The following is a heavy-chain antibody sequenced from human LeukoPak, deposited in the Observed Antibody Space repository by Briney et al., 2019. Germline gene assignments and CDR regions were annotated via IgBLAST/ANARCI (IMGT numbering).Heavy chain of an antibody. CDR1: GGTFSSYA. Sequence: ASVKVSCKASGGTFSSYAISWVRQAPGQGLEWMGRIIPIFGTANYAQKFQGRVTITTDESTSTAYMELSSLRSEDTAVYYCARDYPLPPPYSDYFPIAFQHWGQGTLVTVSS. V-gene: IGHV1-69*05. CDR2: IIPIFGTA. CDR3: ARDYPLPPPYSDYFPIAFQH. J-gene: IGHJ1*01. D-gene: IGHD4-11*01.